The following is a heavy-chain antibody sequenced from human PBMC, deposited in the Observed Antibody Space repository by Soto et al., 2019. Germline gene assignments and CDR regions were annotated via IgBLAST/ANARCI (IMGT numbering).Heavy chain of an antibody. CDR1: GYTFTNNY. CDR3: AREAGETSSLWLDP. Sequence: ASVKVSCKASGYTFTNNYIHWVRQAPGQGLEWMGWMNTNTDTTDSAEMFEGRVSLTWDTSTSTAYIQLNSLTFEDTAAYYCAREAGETSSLWLDPWGQGTLVTVSS. J-gene: IGHJ5*01. CDR2: MNTNTDTT. V-gene: IGHV1-8*01. D-gene: IGHD6-19*01.